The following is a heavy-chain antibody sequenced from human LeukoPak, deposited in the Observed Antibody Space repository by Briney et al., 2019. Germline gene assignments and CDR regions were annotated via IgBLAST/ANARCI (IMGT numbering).Heavy chain of an antibody. V-gene: IGHV5-51*03. CDR3: ARIAEGYCSGGSCYHSHYYYYMDV. D-gene: IGHD2-15*01. Sequence: GESLKISCKGSGYSFTSYWIGWVRQMPGKGLEWMGIIYPGDSDTRYSPSFQGPVTISADKSISTAYLQWSSLKASDTAMYYCARIAEGYCSGGSCYHSHYYYYMDVWGKGTTVTVSS. CDR1: GYSFTSYW. CDR2: IYPGDSDT. J-gene: IGHJ6*03.